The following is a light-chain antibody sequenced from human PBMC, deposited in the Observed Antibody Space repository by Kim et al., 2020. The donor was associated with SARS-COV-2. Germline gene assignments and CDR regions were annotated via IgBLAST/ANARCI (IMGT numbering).Light chain of an antibody. V-gene: IGLV3-27*01. CDR3: YAAADRNRWV. CDR2: KDT. CDR1: ILEKKY. Sequence: VSPGQTARITCSGDILEKKYARWFQQRPGQAPLVVIYKDTERPSGIPERFSGSSSGTTVTLTISGAQVEDEGDYYCYAAADRNRWVFGGGTQLTVL. J-gene: IGLJ3*02.